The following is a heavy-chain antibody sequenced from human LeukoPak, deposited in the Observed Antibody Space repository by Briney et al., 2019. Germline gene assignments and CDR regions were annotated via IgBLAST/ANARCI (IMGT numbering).Heavy chain of an antibody. CDR2: IIPILGIA. CDR3: ARAEGKTTVTSYYFDY. J-gene: IGHJ4*02. Sequence: SVKVSCKASGGTFSSYAISWVRQAPRQGLEWMGRIIPILGIANYAQKFQGRVTITADKSTSTAYMELSSLRSEDTAVYYCARAEGKTTVTSYYFDYWGQGTLVTVSS. V-gene: IGHV1-69*04. CDR1: GGTFSSYA. D-gene: IGHD4-11*01.